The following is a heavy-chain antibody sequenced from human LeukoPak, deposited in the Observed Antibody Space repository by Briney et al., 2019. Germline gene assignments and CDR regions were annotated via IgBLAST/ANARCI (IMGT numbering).Heavy chain of an antibody. J-gene: IGHJ4*02. V-gene: IGHV3-53*01. CDR1: GFSLTNDY. Sequence: GGSLRLSCAASGFSLTNDYMNWVRPAPGEGLEWVSTLYTGGNTYYADSVKGRFTIPRDNSKNTLYLQMNSLRAEDTAVYYCARGRSGNYYDYWGQGTLVTVSS. CDR2: LYTGGNT. CDR3: ARGRSGNYYDY. D-gene: IGHD1-26*01.